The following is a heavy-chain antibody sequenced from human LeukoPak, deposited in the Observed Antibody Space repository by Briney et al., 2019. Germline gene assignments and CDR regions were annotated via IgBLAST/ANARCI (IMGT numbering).Heavy chain of an antibody. D-gene: IGHD3-10*01. J-gene: IGHJ3*02. Sequence: NPSETLSLTCAVYGGSFIGFHWNWIRQPPGKGLEWIGDINHSGSTNYNPSLTSRVTISVDPSKNQFSLKLSSVTAADTAVYYCARVPSGSYYDTDTPNAFDIWGQGTMVTVSS. CDR1: GGSFIGFH. CDR3: ARVPSGSYYDTDTPNAFDI. CDR2: INHSGST. V-gene: IGHV4-34*01.